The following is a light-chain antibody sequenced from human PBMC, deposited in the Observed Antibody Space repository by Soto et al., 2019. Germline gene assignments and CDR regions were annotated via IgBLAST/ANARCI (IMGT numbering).Light chain of an antibody. CDR2: GAS. V-gene: IGKV3-15*01. CDR3: QQYNDWPRT. CDR1: QGISTN. J-gene: IGKJ1*01. Sequence: EIAMTHSAATLSVTRGDGSTLSRRASQGISTNLAWYQQKPGQAPRLLIYGASRRATGIPDRFSGSGSGTEFTLTISSLQSEDFAVYYCQQYNDWPRTFGQGTKVDVK.